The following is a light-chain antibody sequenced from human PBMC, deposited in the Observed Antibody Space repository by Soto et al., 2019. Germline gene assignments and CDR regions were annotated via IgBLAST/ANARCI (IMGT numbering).Light chain of an antibody. J-gene: IGLJ2*01. CDR3: SSYTSSSTKV. Sequence: QSALTQPRSVSGSPGQSVSISCTGTSSDVGYSVYVSWYQQHPGKAPKLMIYDVTKRPSGVPDRFSGSKSGNTASLTISGLQAEDEADYYCSSYTSSSTKVFGGGTKLTVL. CDR2: DVT. CDR1: SSDVGYSVY. V-gene: IGLV2-11*01.